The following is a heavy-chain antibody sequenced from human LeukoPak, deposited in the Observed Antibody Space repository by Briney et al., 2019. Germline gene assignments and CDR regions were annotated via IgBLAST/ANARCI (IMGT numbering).Heavy chain of an antibody. CDR1: GFTFSSYE. J-gene: IGHJ6*02. V-gene: IGHV3-48*03. D-gene: IGHD3-10*01. CDR3: ARGRITMVRGAQDYYYGMDV. Sequence: GGSLSLSCAASGFTFSSYEMNWVRQAPGKGLEWVSYISSSGSTIYYADSVKGRFTISRDNAKNSLYLQMNSLRAEDTAVYYCARGRITMVRGAQDYYYGMDVWGQGTTVTVSS. CDR2: ISSSGSTI.